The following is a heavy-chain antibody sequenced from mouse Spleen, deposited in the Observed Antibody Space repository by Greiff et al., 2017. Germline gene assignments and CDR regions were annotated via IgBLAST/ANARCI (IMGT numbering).Heavy chain of an antibody. V-gene: IGHV5-17*01. Sequence: DVKLVESGGGLVKPGGSLKLSCAASGFTFSDYGMHWVRQAPEKGLEWVAYISSGSSTIYYADTVKGRFTISRDNAKNTLFLQMTSLRSEDTAMYYCATTVVEAMDYWGQGTSVTGSS. CDR1: GFTFSDYG. CDR2: ISSGSSTI. J-gene: IGHJ4*01. D-gene: IGHD1-1*01. CDR3: ATTVVEAMDY.